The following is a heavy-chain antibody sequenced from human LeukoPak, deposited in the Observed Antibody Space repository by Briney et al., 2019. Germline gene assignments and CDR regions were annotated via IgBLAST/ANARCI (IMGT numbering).Heavy chain of an antibody. V-gene: IGHV3-7*01. CDR1: GFTFSSYW. Sequence: GGSLRLSCAASGFTFSSYWMSWVRQAQGKGLEWVANIKQDGSEKNYVDSVKGRFTIARDNAKNSLYLQMNSPRTEDTAVYYCARLEGENHYGDYFDYWGQGTLVTVSS. CDR2: IKQDGSEK. D-gene: IGHD4-17*01. J-gene: IGHJ4*02. CDR3: ARLEGENHYGDYFDY.